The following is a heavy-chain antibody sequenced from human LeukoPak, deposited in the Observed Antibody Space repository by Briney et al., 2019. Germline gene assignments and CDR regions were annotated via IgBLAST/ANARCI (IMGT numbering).Heavy chain of an antibody. V-gene: IGHV4-38-2*01. CDR2: IYHSGST. CDR3: ARVRRGVNAFDI. J-gene: IGHJ3*02. CDR1: GYSISSGYY. D-gene: IGHD3-16*01. Sequence: SETLSLTCAVSGYSISSGYYWGWIRQPLGKGLEWIGSIYHSGSTYYNPSLKSRVTISVDTSKNQFSLKLSSVTAADTAVYYCARVRRGVNAFDIWGQGTMVTVSS.